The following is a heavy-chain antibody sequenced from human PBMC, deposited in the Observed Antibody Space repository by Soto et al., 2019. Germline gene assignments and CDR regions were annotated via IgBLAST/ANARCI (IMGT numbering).Heavy chain of an antibody. CDR3: VRATYFSDSSGYTRCLDY. V-gene: IGHV3-72*01. CDR2: SRDKAQGYSI. D-gene: IGHD3-22*01. J-gene: IGHJ4*02. Sequence: GGSLRLSCAGSGFTLSDYYIDWVRQAPGKGLEWVGRSRDKAQGYSITYAESVKGRFTTSRDESKNSGYLQMNSLKTEDKAVYYCVRATYFSDSSGYTRCLDYWGQGTLVTVSS. CDR1: GFTLSDYY.